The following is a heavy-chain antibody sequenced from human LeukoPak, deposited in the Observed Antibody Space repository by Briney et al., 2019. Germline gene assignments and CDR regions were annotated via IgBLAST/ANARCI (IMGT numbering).Heavy chain of an antibody. CDR2: IYYSGST. CDR1: GGSISSYY. D-gene: IGHD3-22*01. CDR3: ACHLVVITMGLNDY. J-gene: IGHJ4*02. Sequence: SETLSLTCTVSGGSISSYYWSWIRQPPGKGLEWIGYIYYSGSTNYNPSLKSRVTISVDTSKNQFSLKLSSVTAADTAVYYCACHLVVITMGLNDYWGQGTLVTVSS. V-gene: IGHV4-59*01.